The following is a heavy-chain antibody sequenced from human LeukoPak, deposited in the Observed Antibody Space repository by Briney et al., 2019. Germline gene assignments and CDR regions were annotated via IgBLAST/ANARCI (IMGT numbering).Heavy chain of an antibody. Sequence: SETLSLTCTVSGASFSSSTYYWGWIRQPPGKGLEWIGSIYYSGSTYYNPSLKSRVTMSVDTSKNQFSLKLSSVTAADTAVYYCARRRITMVRGVIKCYYFDYWGQGTLVTVSS. CDR3: ARRRITMVRGVIKCYYFDY. J-gene: IGHJ4*02. CDR2: IYYSGST. CDR1: GASFSSSTYY. D-gene: IGHD3-10*01. V-gene: IGHV4-39*01.